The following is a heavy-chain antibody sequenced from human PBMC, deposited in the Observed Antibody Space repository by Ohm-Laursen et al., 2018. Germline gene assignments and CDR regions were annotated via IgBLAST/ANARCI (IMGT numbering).Heavy chain of an antibody. V-gene: IGHV1-69*01. Sequence: SSVKVSCKASGGTFSSYAISWVRQAPGQGLEWMGGIIPIFGTANYAQKFQGRVTITADESTSTAYMELSSLRSEDTAVYYCARGFGGGNPEGYYYYYYGMDVWGQGTTVTVSS. CDR2: IIPIFGTA. CDR3: ARGFGGGNPEGYYYYYYGMDV. CDR1: GGTFSSYA. D-gene: IGHD4-23*01. J-gene: IGHJ6*02.